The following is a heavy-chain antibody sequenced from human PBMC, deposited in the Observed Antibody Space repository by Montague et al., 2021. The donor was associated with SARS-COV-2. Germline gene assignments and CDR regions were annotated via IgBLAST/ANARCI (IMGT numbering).Heavy chain of an antibody. Sequence: SETLSLTCTVSGGSISSGSHYWGYIRQPPGKGLEWLGSIYYSGTTYYSPSLKSRVTMSVDTSKNQFSLRLTSVTAADTAVYYCARDIRIPMLIVIQGYGMDVWGQGTTVTVSS. D-gene: IGHD3-22*01. CDR1: GGSISSGSHY. V-gene: IGHV4-39*07. CDR2: IYYSGTT. CDR3: ARDIRIPMLIVIQGYGMDV. J-gene: IGHJ6*02.